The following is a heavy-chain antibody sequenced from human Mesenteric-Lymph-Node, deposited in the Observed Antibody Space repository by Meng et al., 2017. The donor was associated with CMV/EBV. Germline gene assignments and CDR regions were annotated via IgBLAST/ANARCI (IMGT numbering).Heavy chain of an antibody. CDR1: GGSISSSSYY. V-gene: IGHV4-39*01. CDR2: IYYSGST. Sequence: LSCTVSGGSISSSSYYWGWIRQPPGKGLEWIGSIYYSGSTYYNPSLKSRVTISVDTSKNQFSLKLSSVTAADTAVYYCARGVYYYGSGSHDTFDIWGQGTMVTVSS. D-gene: IGHD3-10*01. J-gene: IGHJ3*02. CDR3: ARGVYYYGSGSHDTFDI.